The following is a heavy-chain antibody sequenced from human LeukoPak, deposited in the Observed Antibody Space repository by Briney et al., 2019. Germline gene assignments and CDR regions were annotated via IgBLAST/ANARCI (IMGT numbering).Heavy chain of an antibody. CDR1: GYTFTSYA. J-gene: IGHJ4*02. D-gene: IGHD2-2*01. CDR3: ARDLEGGYCSSTSCYRWYYFDY. Sequence: ASVKVSCKASGYTFTSYAMHWVRQAPGQRLEWMGWINAGNGNTKYSQKFQGRVTITRDTSASTAYMELSSLRSEDTAVYYCARDLEGGYCSSTSCYRWYYFDYWGQGTLVTVSS. V-gene: IGHV1-3*01. CDR2: INAGNGNT.